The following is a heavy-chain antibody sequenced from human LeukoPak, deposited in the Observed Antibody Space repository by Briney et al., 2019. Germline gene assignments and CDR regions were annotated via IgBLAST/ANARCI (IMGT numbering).Heavy chain of an antibody. CDR3: ARDNGMDV. CDR2: ISSSSSTI. CDR1: GFSFSTSY. J-gene: IGHJ6*02. V-gene: IGHV3-48*01. Sequence: PGGSLRLSCAASGFSFSTSYMNWVRQAPGKGLEWVSYISSSSSTIYYADSVKGRFTISRDNAKNSLYLQMNSLRAEDTALYHCARDNGMDVWGQGTTVIVSS.